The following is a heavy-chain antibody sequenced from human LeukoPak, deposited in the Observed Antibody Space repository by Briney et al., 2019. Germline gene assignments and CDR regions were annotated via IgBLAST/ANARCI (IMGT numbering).Heavy chain of an antibody. V-gene: IGHV5-51*01. CDR1: GCSFTSYW. Sequence: GESLKISCKGSGCSFTSYWIGWVRQMPGKGLEWMGIIYPGDSDTRYSPSFQGQVTISADKSISTAYLQWSSLKASDTAMYYCARRNDYGGNHDAFDIWGQGTMVTASS. CDR3: ARRNDYGGNHDAFDI. D-gene: IGHD4-23*01. CDR2: IYPGDSDT. J-gene: IGHJ3*02.